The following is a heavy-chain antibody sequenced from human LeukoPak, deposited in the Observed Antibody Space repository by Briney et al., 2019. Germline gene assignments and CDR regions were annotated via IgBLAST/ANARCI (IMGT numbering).Heavy chain of an antibody. Sequence: GGSLRLSCAASGFTFSSYGMSWVRQAPGKGLEWVSVISGSGGSTYYAASVKGRFTISRDNSRNTLYLQMNSLRAEDTAVYYCARDSRGYQDFFDYWGQGTLVTVSS. CDR2: ISGSGGST. CDR1: GFTFSSYG. CDR3: ARDSRGYQDFFDY. D-gene: IGHD3-22*01. J-gene: IGHJ4*02. V-gene: IGHV3-23*01.